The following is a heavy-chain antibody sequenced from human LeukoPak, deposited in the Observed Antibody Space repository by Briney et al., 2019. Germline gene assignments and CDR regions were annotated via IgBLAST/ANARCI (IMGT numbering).Heavy chain of an antibody. J-gene: IGHJ4*02. D-gene: IGHD3-22*01. Sequence: ASVTVSFKTSAYTFTNYGINWVRQAPGQGLEWMGWISAYNGNTNYAQKLQGRVTMTTDTSTSTAYMELGSLRSDDTAVYFCARGSYYYKEYYFDYWGQGTLVTVSS. V-gene: IGHV1-18*01. CDR3: ARGSYYYKEYYFDY. CDR2: ISAYNGNT. CDR1: AYTFTNYG.